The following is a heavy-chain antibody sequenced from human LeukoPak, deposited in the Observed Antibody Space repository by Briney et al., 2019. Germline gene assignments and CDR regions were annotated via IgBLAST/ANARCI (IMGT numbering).Heavy chain of an antibody. Sequence: GGSLRLSCAASGFTFSSYSMNWVRQAPGKGLEWVSSISSSSSYIYYADSVKGRFTISRDNAKNSLYLQMNSLRAEDTAVYYCATQIGQYYYGSGSQGEWGQGTLVTVSS. CDR2: ISSSSSYI. V-gene: IGHV3-21*01. D-gene: IGHD3-10*01. CDR3: ATQIGQYYYGSGSQGE. CDR1: GFTFSSYS. J-gene: IGHJ4*02.